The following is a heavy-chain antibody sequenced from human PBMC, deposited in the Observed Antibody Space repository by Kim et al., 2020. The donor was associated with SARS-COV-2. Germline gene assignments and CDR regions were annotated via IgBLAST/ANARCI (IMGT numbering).Heavy chain of an antibody. V-gene: IGHV3-73*01. CDR1: GFTFSGSA. CDR3: TSSYSSSWYWFDP. CDR2: IRSKANSYAT. J-gene: IGHJ5*02. D-gene: IGHD6-13*01. Sequence: GGSLRLSCAASGFTFSGSAMHWVRQASGKGLEWIGRIRSKANSYATAYAASVKGRFTISRDDSKNTAYLQMNSLKTEDTAVYYCTSSYSSSWYWFDPWGQGTLVTVSS.